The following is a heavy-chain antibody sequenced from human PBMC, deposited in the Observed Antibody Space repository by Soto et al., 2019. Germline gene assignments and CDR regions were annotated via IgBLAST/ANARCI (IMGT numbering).Heavy chain of an antibody. CDR3: ARGDYGDYVWFDP. V-gene: IGHV4-30-4*01. CDR1: GGSINSGDSY. CDR2: ISYSGST. J-gene: IGHJ5*02. Sequence: QVQLQESGPGLVKPSQTLSLTCTVSGGSINSGDSYWSWIRQPPGKGLEWIGYISYSGSTYYNPSLKSRVTISVDTSKNQFSLKLRSVTAADTAVYYCARGDYGDYVWFDPWGQGTLVTVSS. D-gene: IGHD4-17*01.